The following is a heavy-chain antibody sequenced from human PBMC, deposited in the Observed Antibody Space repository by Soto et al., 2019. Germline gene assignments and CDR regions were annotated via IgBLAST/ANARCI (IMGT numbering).Heavy chain of an antibody. CDR2: IYPGDSDT. Sequence: GESLKISCDASGYSFSTYWIAWVRQSPGKGLEWMAIIYPGDSDTRYNPSFGGHVTISADASIRIAYLQLTSLKPSDTAIYFCGRLPASGNPNGGALDVWGQGTVVTVSS. D-gene: IGHD2-21*01. V-gene: IGHV5-51*01. CDR1: GYSFSTYW. J-gene: IGHJ1*01. CDR3: GRLPASGNPNGGALDV.